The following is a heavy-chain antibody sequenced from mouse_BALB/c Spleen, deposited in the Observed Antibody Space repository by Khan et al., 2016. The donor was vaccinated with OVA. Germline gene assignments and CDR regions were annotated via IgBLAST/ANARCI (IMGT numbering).Heavy chain of an antibody. CDR2: IAPGSGST. J-gene: IGHJ4*01. CDR1: GYTFTSYW. CDR3: TRENYYGRTCYAMDY. D-gene: IGHD1-1*01. V-gene: IGHV1S41*01. Sequence: DLVRPGASVKLSCKASGYTFTSYWINWVKQRPGQGLDWIGRIAPGSGSTPFIEMFKGKATLPVDPSSSTAYIQLSSLSYEDSAVFFCTRENYYGRTCYAMDYWGQGTSVTVSS.